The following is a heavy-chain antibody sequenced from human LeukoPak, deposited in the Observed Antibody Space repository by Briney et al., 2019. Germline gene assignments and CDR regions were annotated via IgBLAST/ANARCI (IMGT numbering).Heavy chain of an antibody. CDR2: ISSSGSTI. V-gene: IGHV3-11*01. CDR3: ARAGGVITMVRGVILNWFDP. J-gene: IGHJ5*02. Sequence: GGSLRLSCAASRFTFSLYWMTWVRQAPGKGLEWVSYISSSGSTIYYADSVKGRFTISRDNAKNSLYLQMNSLRAEDTAVYYCARAGGVITMVRGVILNWFDPWGQGTLVTVSS. D-gene: IGHD3-10*01. CDR1: RFTFSLYW.